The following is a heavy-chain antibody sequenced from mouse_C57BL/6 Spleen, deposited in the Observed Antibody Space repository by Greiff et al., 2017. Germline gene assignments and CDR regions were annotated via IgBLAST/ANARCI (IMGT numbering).Heavy chain of an antibody. CDR3: ASYDYDVAWFAY. V-gene: IGHV1-82*01. D-gene: IGHD2-4*01. CDR1: GYAFSSSW. J-gene: IGHJ3*01. CDR2: IYPGDGDT. Sequence: QVQLQQSGPELVKPGASVKISCKASGYAFSSSWMNWVKQRPGKGLEWIGRIYPGDGDTNYNGKFKGKATLTADKSSSTAYMQLSSLTSEDSAVYCCASYDYDVAWFAYWGQGTLVTVSA.